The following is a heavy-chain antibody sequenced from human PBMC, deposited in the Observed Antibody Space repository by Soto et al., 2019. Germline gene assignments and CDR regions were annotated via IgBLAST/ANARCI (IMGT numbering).Heavy chain of an antibody. CDR1: GVAFNNYG. J-gene: IGHJ4*02. V-gene: IGHV3-23*01. D-gene: IGHD6-13*01. Sequence: GSLLLSCADSGVAFNNYGMNWVRHIPGKGLEWVSGISASGGRTYYADSVKGRFTISRDNSKNTLYLLMNSLRAEDTAVYYCARDGATSVSSSWYYWGPGTLVTVSS. CDR2: ISASGGRT. CDR3: ARDGATSVSSSWYY.